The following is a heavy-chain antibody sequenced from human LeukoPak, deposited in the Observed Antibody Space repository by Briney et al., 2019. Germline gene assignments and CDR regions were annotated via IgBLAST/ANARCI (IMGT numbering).Heavy chain of an antibody. CDR2: IYYSGST. J-gene: IGHJ3*02. CDR1: GGSFSGYY. Sequence: SETLSLTCAVSGGSFSGYYWNWIRQPPGKGLEWIGSIYYSGSTYYNPSLKSRVTISVDTSKNQFSLKLSSVTAADTAVYYCARHPPYYYDSSGSFDIWGQGTMVTVSS. D-gene: IGHD3-22*01. CDR3: ARHPPYYYDSSGSFDI. V-gene: IGHV4-39*01.